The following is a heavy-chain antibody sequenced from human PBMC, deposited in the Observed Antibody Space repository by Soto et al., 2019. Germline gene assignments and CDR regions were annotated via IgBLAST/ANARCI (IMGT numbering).Heavy chain of an antibody. CDR2: ISYDGSNK. J-gene: IGHJ3*02. CDR1: GLTFSSYG. Sequence: QVQLVESGGGVVQPGRSLRLSCAASGLTFSSYGMHWVRLAPGKGLEWVAVISYDGSNKYYADSVKGRLTISRDNSKITLYLQMNSLRGEDTAVYYCAKDNGSCCDWLRVGDASDIWGQGTMVTVSS. CDR3: AKDNGSCCDWLRVGDASDI. D-gene: IGHD5-12*01. V-gene: IGHV3-30*18.